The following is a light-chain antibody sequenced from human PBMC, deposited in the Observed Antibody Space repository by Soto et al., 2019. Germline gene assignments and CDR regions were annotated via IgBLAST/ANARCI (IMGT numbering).Light chain of an antibody. CDR1: VSDIGAYTF. J-gene: IGLJ2*01. CDR3: CSYAGTHTF. V-gene: IGLV2-11*01. CDR2: DVT. Sequence: QSALTQPRSVSGSPGQSVTISCTGTVSDIGAYTFVSWYQQHPGKAPKLIIYDVTARPSGVPDRFSGSKSGTTASLTISGLQDEDEAHYYCCSYAGTHTFFGGGTKVTVL.